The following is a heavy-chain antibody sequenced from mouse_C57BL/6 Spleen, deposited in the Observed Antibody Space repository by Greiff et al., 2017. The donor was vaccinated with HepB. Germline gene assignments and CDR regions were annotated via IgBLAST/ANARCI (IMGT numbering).Heavy chain of an antibody. Sequence: EVQLQQSGPVLVKPGASVKMSCKASGYTFTDYYMNWVKQSHGKSLEWIGVINPYNGGTSSNKKFKGKATLTVDKSSSTAYMELNSLTSEDSAVYYCARAYGSSYDWYFDVWGTGTTVTVSS. CDR3: ARAYGSSYDWYFDV. CDR2: INPYNGGT. CDR1: GYTFTDYY. D-gene: IGHD1-1*01. J-gene: IGHJ1*03. V-gene: IGHV1-19*01.